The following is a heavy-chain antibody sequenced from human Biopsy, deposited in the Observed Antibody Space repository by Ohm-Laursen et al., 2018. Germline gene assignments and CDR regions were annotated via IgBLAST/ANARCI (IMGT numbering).Heavy chain of an antibody. J-gene: IGHJ4*02. V-gene: IGHV4-34*01. D-gene: IGHD3-16*01. CDR2: INHRGSA. CDR1: GGSFSDYY. CDR3: ARMGASRNQDDY. Sequence: GTLSLTCAVYGGSFSDYYWSWIRQPPGKGLEWIGEINHRGSANHNPSLRSRVTMSVDTSKNQFSLKLTSVTAADTAVYYCARMGASRNQDDYWGQGTEVIVSS.